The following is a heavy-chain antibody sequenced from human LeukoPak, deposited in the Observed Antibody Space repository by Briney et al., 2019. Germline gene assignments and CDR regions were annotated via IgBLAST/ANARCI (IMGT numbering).Heavy chain of an antibody. J-gene: IGHJ4*02. D-gene: IGHD6-19*01. CDR1: GFTFSSYA. Sequence: PGGSLRLSCAASGFTFSSYAMSWVRQAPGKGLEWVSTISGSGSGGSTYYADSVKGWFTIPRDNSKDTLYLQMNSLRAEDTAVYYCAKLLAVTNSYYFNYWGQGTLVTVSS. CDR2: ISGSGSGGST. V-gene: IGHV3-23*01. CDR3: AKLLAVTNSYYFNY.